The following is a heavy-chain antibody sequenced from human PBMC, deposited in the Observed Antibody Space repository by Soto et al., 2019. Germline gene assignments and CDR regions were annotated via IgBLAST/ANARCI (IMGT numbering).Heavy chain of an antibody. CDR2: VRTKVNNYAT. D-gene: IGHD4-17*01. V-gene: IGHV3-73*01. Sequence: PGGSLRLSCAASGFTFSDSALHWVRQAPGKGLEWVGRVRTKVNNYATLYSASVRGRFTISRDDSRNTAYLQMDSLKTEDTAIYYCTRPHDSGDYDWFFDLWGRGTLVTVSS. CDR3: TRPHDSGDYDWFFDL. CDR1: GFTFSDSA. J-gene: IGHJ2*01.